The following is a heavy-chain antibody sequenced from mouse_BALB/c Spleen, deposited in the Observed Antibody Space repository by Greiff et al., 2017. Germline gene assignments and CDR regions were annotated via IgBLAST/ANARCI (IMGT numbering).Heavy chain of an antibody. CDR2: IDPANGNT. J-gene: IGHJ2*01. D-gene: IGHD1-3*01. CDR3: ARRNYNCGFDY. V-gene: IGHV14-3*02. Sequence: VQLQQSGAELVKPGASVKLSCTASGFNIKDTYMHWVKQRPEQGLEWIGRIDPANGNTKYDPKFQGKATITADTSSNTAYLQLSSLTSEDTAVYDCARRNYNCGFDYWGQGTTLTVSS. CDR1: GFNIKDTY.